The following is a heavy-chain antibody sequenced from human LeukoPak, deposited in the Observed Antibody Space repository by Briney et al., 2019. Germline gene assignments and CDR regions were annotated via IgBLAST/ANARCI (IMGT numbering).Heavy chain of an antibody. CDR3: ARDYYDSSGYYPSWFDP. J-gene: IGHJ5*02. V-gene: IGHV4-34*01. CDR1: GGSISSYY. CDR2: INHSGST. Sequence: SETLSLTCTVSGGSISSYYWSWIRQPPGKGLEWIGEINHSGSTNYNPSLKGRVTISVDTSKNQFSLKLSSVTAADTAVYYCARDYYDSSGYYPSWFDPWGQGTLVTVSS. D-gene: IGHD3-22*01.